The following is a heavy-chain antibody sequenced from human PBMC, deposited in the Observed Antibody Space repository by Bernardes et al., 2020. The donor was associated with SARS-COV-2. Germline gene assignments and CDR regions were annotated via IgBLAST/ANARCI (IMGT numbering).Heavy chain of an antibody. V-gene: IGHV1-18*04. CDR1: GDTFNGYG. CDR3: ATMIRAIDY. D-gene: IGHD3-10*01. Sequence: ASVKVSCKASGDTFNGYGFSWVRQAPGQGLEWMGWINFPTGPTDYALRFQGRVTMTTDTATRTAFMELRSLRSDDTAMYYCATMIRAIDYWGQGTLVTVSS. J-gene: IGHJ4*02. CDR2: INFPTGPT.